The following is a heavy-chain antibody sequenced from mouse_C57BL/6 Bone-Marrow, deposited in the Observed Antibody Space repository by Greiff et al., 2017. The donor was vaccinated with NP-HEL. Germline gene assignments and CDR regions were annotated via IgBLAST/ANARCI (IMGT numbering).Heavy chain of an antibody. CDR1: GFTFSDYY. J-gene: IGHJ3*01. CDR2: INYDGSST. V-gene: IGHV5-16*01. Sequence: DVHLVESEGGLVQPGSSMKLSCTASGFTFSDYYMAWVRQVPEKGLEWVANINYDGSSTYYLDSLKSRFIISRDNAKNILYLQMSSLKSEDTATYYCARGGDGNGAWFAYWGQGTLVTVSA. CDR3: ARGGDGNGAWFAY. D-gene: IGHD2-1*01.